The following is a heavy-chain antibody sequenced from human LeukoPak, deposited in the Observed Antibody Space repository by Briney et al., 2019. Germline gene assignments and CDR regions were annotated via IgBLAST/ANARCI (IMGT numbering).Heavy chain of an antibody. CDR1: GFTFSHYG. CDR2: ISYDGSNK. CDR3: ARVDAALDY. J-gene: IGHJ4*02. Sequence: GGSLRLSCAASGFTFSHYGVHWVRQAPGKGLEWVAVISYDGSNKYYADSVKGRFTISRDNAKNSLYLQMNSLRAEDTAVYYCARVDAALDYWGQGTLVTVSS. D-gene: IGHD6-6*01. V-gene: IGHV3-30*03.